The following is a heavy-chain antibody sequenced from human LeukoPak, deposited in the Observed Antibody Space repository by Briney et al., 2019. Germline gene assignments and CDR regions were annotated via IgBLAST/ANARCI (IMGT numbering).Heavy chain of an antibody. CDR1: DGSFSTYY. V-gene: IGHV4-34*01. CDR2: VYYNGPT. D-gene: IGHD6-13*01. J-gene: IGHJ5*02. Sequence: SETLSLTCAVYDGSFSTYYWSWIRQPPGKGLEWIGSVYYNGPTYYNPSLVSRVTISVDTSKNQFSLKLSSVTAADTAVYYCAREGSSWGPNWFDPWGQGTLVTVSS. CDR3: AREGSSWGPNWFDP.